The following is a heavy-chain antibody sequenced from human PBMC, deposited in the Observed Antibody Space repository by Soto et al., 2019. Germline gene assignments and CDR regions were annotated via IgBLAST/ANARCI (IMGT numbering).Heavy chain of an antibody. J-gene: IGHJ5*02. CDR2: IYYSGST. Sequence: SETLSLTCTVSGGSISSSSYYWGWIRQHPGKGLEWIGSIYYSGSTYYNPSLKSRVTISVDTSKNQFSLKLSSVTAADTAVYYFAMGRRMVRGVTPYNWFDPWGQGTLDTVSS. V-gene: IGHV4-39*07. CDR1: GGSISSSSYY. CDR3: AMGRRMVRGVTPYNWFDP. D-gene: IGHD3-10*01.